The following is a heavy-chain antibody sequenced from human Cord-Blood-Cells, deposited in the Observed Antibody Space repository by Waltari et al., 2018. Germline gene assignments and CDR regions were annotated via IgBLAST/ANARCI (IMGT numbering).Heavy chain of an antibody. CDR1: GFTVSSNY. D-gene: IGHD2-2*01. CDR2: IYSGGST. J-gene: IGHJ3*02. V-gene: IGHV3-53*01. Sequence: ASGFTVSSNYMSWVRQAPGKGLEWVSVIYSGGSTYYADSVKGRFTISRDNSKNTLYLQMNSLRAEDTAVYYCARGFCSSTSCYAFDIWGQGTMVTVSS. CDR3: ARGFCSSTSCYAFDI.